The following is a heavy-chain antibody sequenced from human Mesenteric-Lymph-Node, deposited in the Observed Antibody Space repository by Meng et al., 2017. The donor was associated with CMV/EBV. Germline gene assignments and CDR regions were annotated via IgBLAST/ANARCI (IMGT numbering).Heavy chain of an antibody. J-gene: IGHJ4*02. CDR1: GFTFSSYA. CDR2: ISYDGSNK. V-gene: IGHV3-30-3*01. D-gene: IGHD2-2*01. Sequence: GGSLRLSCAASGFTFSSYAMGWVRQAPGKGLEWMAVISYDGSNKYYADSVKGRFTISRDNSKNTLYLQMNSLRAEDTAVYYCARDLYCSSTSCQYYFDYWGQGTLVTVSS. CDR3: ARDLYCSSTSCQYYFDY.